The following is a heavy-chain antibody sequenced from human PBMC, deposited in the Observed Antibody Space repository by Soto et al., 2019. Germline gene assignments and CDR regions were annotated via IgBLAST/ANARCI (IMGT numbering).Heavy chain of an antibody. CDR2: INHSGST. Sequence: SETLSLTCAVYGGSFSCYYWSWIRQPPGKGLEWIGEINHSGSTNYNPSLKSRVTISVDTSKNQFSLKLSSVTAADTAVYYCARGRKDIVVVPAARRRRWFDPWGQGTLVTVSS. D-gene: IGHD2-2*01. J-gene: IGHJ5*02. CDR3: ARGRKDIVVVPAARRRRWFDP. V-gene: IGHV4-34*01. CDR1: GGSFSCYY.